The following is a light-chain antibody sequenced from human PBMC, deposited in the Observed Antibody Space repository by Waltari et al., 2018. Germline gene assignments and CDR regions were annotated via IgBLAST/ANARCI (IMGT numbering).Light chain of an antibody. Sequence: QSVLTQPPSASGTPGQRVTISCSGSSSNIGRNTVNWYQQLPGTAPKLLIYSSNQRPSGVPDRFSGSNSGTSASLAISGLQSEDEADYYCAAWDDSLNGPVFGGGTKLTVL. CDR2: SSN. CDR3: AAWDDSLNGPV. CDR1: SSNIGRNT. J-gene: IGLJ3*02. V-gene: IGLV1-44*01.